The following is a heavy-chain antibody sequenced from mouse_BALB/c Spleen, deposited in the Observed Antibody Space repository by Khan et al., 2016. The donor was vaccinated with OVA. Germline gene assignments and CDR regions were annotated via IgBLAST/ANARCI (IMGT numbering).Heavy chain of an antibody. CDR3: AIIYYGNDWFAY. CDR1: GLSLTNYG. D-gene: IGHD2-1*01. Sequence: QVQLKESGPGLVAPSQSLSIRCTVSGLSLTNYGVSWVRQPPGKGLEWLGVIWGDGSTNYHSVLKSRLTINKDNSKSQVFVKLNSLQPDDTATYFCAIIYYGNDWFAYWGQETLVTVSA. J-gene: IGHJ3*01. V-gene: IGHV2-3*01. CDR2: IWGDGST.